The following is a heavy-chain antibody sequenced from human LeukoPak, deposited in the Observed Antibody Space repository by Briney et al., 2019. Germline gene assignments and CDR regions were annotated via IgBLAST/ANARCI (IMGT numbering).Heavy chain of an antibody. CDR3: ARGRVPGGMVRGFFGRNWFDP. D-gene: IGHD3-10*01. CDR2: IYYSGST. J-gene: IGHJ5*02. Sequence: PSETLSLTCNVSGGSISSYYWSWIRQSPGKGLEWIGYIYYSGSTNYNPSLKSRVTISVDTSKNQFSLKLSSVTAADTAVYYCARGRVPGGMVRGFFGRNWFDPWGQGTLVTVSS. V-gene: IGHV4-59*12. CDR1: GGSISSYY.